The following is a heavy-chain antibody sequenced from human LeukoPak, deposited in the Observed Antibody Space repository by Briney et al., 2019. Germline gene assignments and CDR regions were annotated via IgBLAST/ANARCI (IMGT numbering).Heavy chain of an antibody. CDR1: GGSISSYY. D-gene: IGHD2-21*01. CDR2: IYYTGSTNYSPST. Sequence: ETSETLSLTCTVSGGSISSYYWSWIRQPPGKGLEWIGYIYYTGSTNYSPSTNYSPSLKGRVTISVDTSKNQFSLKLTSVTAADTAVYYCTRGARVFPDYYYYMDVWGTGTTVTVSS. V-gene: IGHV4-59*01. CDR3: TRGARVFPDYYYYMDV. J-gene: IGHJ6*03.